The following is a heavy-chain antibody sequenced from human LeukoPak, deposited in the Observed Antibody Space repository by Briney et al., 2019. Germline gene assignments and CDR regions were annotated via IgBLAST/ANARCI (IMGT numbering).Heavy chain of an antibody. V-gene: IGHV3-33*01. CDR3: ARGAGSGWPLDK. D-gene: IGHD6-19*01. CDR1: GFTFSSHG. Sequence: GGSLRLSCAASGFTFSSHGMHWVRQAPGKGLEWVAFIWSDGNNKYYADSVKGRFTISRDISKNTVYLQMNSLRVEDTAVYYCARGAGSGWPLDKWGQGTLVIVSS. CDR2: IWSDGNNK. J-gene: IGHJ4*02.